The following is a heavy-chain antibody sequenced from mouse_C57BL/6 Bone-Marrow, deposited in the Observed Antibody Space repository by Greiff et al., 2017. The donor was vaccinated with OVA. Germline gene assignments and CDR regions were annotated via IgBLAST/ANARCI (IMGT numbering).Heavy chain of an antibody. CDR2: IDPENGDT. CDR1: GFNIKDDY. Sequence: PLQQSGAELVRPGASVKLSCTASGFNIKDDYMHWVKQRPEQGLEWIGWIDPENGDTEYASKFQGKATITADTSSNTAYLQLSSLTSEDTAVYYCTIDGFAYWGQGTLVTVSA. V-gene: IGHV14-4*01. CDR3: TIDGFAY. J-gene: IGHJ3*01.